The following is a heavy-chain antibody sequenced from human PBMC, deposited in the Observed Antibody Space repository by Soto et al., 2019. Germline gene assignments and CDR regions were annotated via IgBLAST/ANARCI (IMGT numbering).Heavy chain of an antibody. J-gene: IGHJ5*01. CDR3: ARLIGSSSWFDS. V-gene: IGHV5-51*01. CDR2: IFPGDSDT. Sequence: PGESLKISCKASGYSFTTNWIAWVRQKPGKGLEWMGSIFPGDSDTRYSPSFHGQVTISADESISTAYLQWGSLEASDSAMYYCARLIGSSSWFDSWGQGALVTVSS. CDR1: GYSFTTNW. D-gene: IGHD6-13*01.